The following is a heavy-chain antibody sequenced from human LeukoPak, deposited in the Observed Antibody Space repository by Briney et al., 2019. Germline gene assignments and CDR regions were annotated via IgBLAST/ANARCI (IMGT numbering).Heavy chain of an antibody. V-gene: IGHV1-69*01. CDR1: GGTFSSYA. CDR2: IIPIFGTA. D-gene: IGHD6-13*01. J-gene: IGHJ3*02. Sequence: SVEVSCKASGGTFSSYAISWVRQAPGQGLEWMGGIIPIFGTANYAQKFQGRVTITADESTSTAYMELSSLRSEDTAVYYCASEGGIAAAGTSGDAFDIWGQGTMVTVSS. CDR3: ASEGGIAAAGTSGDAFDI.